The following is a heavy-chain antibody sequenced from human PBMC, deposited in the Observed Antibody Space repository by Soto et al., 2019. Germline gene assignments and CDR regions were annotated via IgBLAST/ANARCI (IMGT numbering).Heavy chain of an antibody. D-gene: IGHD2-2*01. J-gene: IGHJ4*01. CDR1: GYTFTNYG. CDR2: VSAYNGEK. Sequence: QVQLVQSGAEGKKPGASVKVSCKASGYTFTNYGSNWVRQAPGQGLEWLGWVSAYNGEKRYAQRVKARGIMTTDTSTTTAYMELRSLRSDDTAVYYCSRGTRIPASGDYWGQGTLVTVSS. V-gene: IGHV1-18*01. CDR3: SRGTRIPASGDY.